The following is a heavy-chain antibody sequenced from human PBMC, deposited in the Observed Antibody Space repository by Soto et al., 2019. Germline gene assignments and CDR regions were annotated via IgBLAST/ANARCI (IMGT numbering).Heavy chain of an antibody. CDR2: VFYSGST. Sequence: PSETLSFTCTVSGGSISSDGYFWAWIRQPPGKGLEWIGGVFYSGSTYYNPSLKSRVTISVDTSTNRFSLKLKSVSAADTAIYFCAGADFYDSDSYHFHGSDIHFSGQATLVTVSS. V-gene: IGHV4-39*01. D-gene: IGHD3-22*01. CDR3: AGADFYDSDSYHFHGSDIHF. J-gene: IGHJ4*02. CDR1: GGSISSDGYF.